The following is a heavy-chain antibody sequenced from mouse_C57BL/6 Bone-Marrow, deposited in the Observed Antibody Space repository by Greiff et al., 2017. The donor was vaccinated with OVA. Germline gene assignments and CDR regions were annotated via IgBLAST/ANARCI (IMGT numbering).Heavy chain of an antibody. Sequence: QVQLQQPGTDLVKPGASVKLSCTASGYTFSSYWMHWVQQRPGQGLEWIGNINPSNGGTYYTETFKSKATLSGDKSSSTAYMQISSLTDEDSAVYYCARDYDGTRDYFDYWGQGTTLTVSS. CDR3: ARDYDGTRDYFDY. CDR2: INPSNGGT. D-gene: IGHD2-3*01. J-gene: IGHJ2*01. V-gene: IGHV1-53*01. CDR1: GYTFSSYW.